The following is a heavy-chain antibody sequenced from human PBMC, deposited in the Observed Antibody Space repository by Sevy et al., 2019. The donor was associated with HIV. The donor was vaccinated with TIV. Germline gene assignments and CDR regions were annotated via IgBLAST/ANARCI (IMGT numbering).Heavy chain of an antibody. J-gene: IGHJ4*02. CDR1: AFTFDDYT. V-gene: IGHV3-43*01. CDR3: AKDIPGWSGFDY. CDR2: ITWDAAKT. Sequence: GGSLRLSCAASAFTFDDYTRHWVRQVPGKGLEWVSLITWDAAKTDYADSVKGRFTVSRDNSENSLYLQMNSLRTEDTALYFCAKDIPGWSGFDYWGQGTLVTVSS. D-gene: IGHD3-10*01.